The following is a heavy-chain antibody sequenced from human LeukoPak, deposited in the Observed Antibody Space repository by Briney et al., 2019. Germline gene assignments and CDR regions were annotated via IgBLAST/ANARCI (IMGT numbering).Heavy chain of an antibody. CDR3: ARAHARDCSSTSCQYYYYYMDV. CDR1: GFTFSSYS. CDR2: SSGSGGTT. J-gene: IGHJ6*03. V-gene: IGHV3-23*01. D-gene: IGHD2-2*01. Sequence: GGSLRLSCAASGFTFSSYSMNWVRQAPGKRLEWVSTSSGSGGTTYYADSVKGRFTISRDNSKNTLYLQMNSLRAEDTAVYYCARAHARDCSSTSCQYYYYYMDVWGKGTTVTISS.